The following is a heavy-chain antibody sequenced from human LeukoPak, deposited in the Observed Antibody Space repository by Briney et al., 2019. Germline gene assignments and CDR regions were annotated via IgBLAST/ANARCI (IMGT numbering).Heavy chain of an antibody. D-gene: IGHD3-16*01. CDR2: IYSGGGT. CDR1: GFTISSNF. V-gene: IGHV3-66*01. J-gene: IGHJ5*02. Sequence: WGSLRLSCAASGFTISSNFISRVCQAPGKGLEWVSIIYSGGGTYYADSVKGRFTISRDNSKNTLYLQMNSLRAEDTAVYYCARDYAWFDPWGQGTLVTVSS. CDR3: ARDYAWFDP.